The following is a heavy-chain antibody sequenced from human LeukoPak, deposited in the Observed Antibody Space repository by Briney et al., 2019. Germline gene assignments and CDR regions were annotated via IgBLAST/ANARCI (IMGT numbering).Heavy chain of an antibody. CDR2: INRDGSDK. D-gene: IGHD3-10*01. CDR1: GFTFSNYW. Sequence: GGSLRLSCAASGFTFSNYWMTWVRQAPGEGLEWVANINRDGSDKDYVDSLKGRFTISRDNAKNSLYLQINSLRVEDTAVYCCARDVRFRGPTDYWGQGTLVTVSS. J-gene: IGHJ4*02. CDR3: ARDVRFRGPTDY. V-gene: IGHV3-7*01.